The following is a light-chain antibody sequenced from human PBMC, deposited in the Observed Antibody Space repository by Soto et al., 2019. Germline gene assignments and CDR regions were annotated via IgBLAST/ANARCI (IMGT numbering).Light chain of an antibody. Sequence: QSVLTQPPSASGSPGQSVTISCTGTSSDVGGYNYVSWYQQYPGRAPKLMIYEVTKRHSGVPDRFSGSKSGNTASLTVSGLQAKDKADYYCSSYAASNNFYFVFGGGTKVTVL. CDR2: EVT. CDR3: SSYAASNNFYFV. J-gene: IGLJ3*02. CDR1: SSDVGGYNY. V-gene: IGLV2-8*01.